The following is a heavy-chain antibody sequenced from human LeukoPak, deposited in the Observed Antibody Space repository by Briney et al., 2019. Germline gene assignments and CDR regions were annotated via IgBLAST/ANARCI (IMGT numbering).Heavy chain of an antibody. Sequence: SETLSLTCAVYGGSFSGYYWSWIRQPPGKGLEWIGEINHSGSTNYNPSLKSRVTISVDTSKNQFSLKLSSATAAVTAVYYCARHISAAMRYYYYYGMDVWGQGTTVTVSS. D-gene: IGHD2-2*01. J-gene: IGHJ6*02. CDR2: INHSGST. V-gene: IGHV4-34*01. CDR3: ARHISAAMRYYYYYGMDV. CDR1: GGSFSGYY.